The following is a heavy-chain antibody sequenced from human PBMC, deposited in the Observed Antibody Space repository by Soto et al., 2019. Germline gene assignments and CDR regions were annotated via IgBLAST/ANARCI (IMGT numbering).Heavy chain of an antibody. CDR2: ISPSGSI. J-gene: IGHJ3*02. V-gene: IGHV4-4*07. Sequence: QVQLHESGPGLVEPSETLSLTCSVSGGSVNTYNWNWIRQSAGKGLQWIGRISPSGSISSIPSLMSRLTMSLDTSKNQFSLSLKFVTAADTAVYFCAKDQSGAADIWGQGTMVTVSS. CDR3: AKDQSGAADI. D-gene: IGHD7-27*01. CDR1: GGSVNTYN.